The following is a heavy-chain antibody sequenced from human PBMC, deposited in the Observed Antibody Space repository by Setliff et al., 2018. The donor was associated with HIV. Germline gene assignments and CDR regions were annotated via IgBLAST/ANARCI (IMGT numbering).Heavy chain of an antibody. Sequence: GGSLRLSCADSGFTFSTSWMTWVRQAPGQGLEWVANIKGDGSAEYYVDSAKGRFTISRDDAKNSLYLQMNSLRAEDSAVYYCARGSRDDSVYRPVDYWGRGTLVTVSS. V-gene: IGHV3-7*03. J-gene: IGHJ4*02. D-gene: IGHD3-22*01. CDR2: IKGDGSAE. CDR1: GFTFSTSW. CDR3: ARGSRDDSVYRPVDY.